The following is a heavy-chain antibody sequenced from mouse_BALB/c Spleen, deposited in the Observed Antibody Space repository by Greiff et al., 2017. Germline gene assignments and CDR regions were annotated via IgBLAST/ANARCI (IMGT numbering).Heavy chain of an antibody. V-gene: IGHV1-69*02. CDR1: GYTFTSYW. J-gene: IGHJ2*01. Sequence: QVQLQQPGAELVKPGASVKLSCKASGYTFTSYWMHWVKQRPGQGLEWIGEIDTSDSYTSYNQKFKGKATLTVDESSSTAYMQLSSLTSEDSAVYYCAREGDWGQGTTLTVSS. CDR2: IDTSDSYT. CDR3: AREGD.